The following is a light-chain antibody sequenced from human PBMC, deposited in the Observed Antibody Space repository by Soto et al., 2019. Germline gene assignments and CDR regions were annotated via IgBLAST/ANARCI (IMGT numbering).Light chain of an antibody. Sequence: DVVMTQSPLSLPVTLGQSASISCRSRQSLVFSDGDTYLSWFQQRPGQSPRRLIYKVSNRDSGVPDRFSGSGSGTDFTLKISRVEAEDVGVYYCMQGTHWPATFGQGTKLEIK. CDR2: KVS. J-gene: IGKJ2*01. CDR3: MQGTHWPAT. V-gene: IGKV2-30*01. CDR1: QSLVFSDGDTY.